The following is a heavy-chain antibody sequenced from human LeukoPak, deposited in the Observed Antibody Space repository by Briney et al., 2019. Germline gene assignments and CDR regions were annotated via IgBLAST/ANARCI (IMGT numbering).Heavy chain of an antibody. CDR2: MYVSGTT. J-gene: IGHJ6*02. V-gene: IGHV4-4*07. CDR3: ARENYYDSSGYSEGMDV. Sequence: SSETLSLTCTVSGGSMSNSYLTWVRQPAGKGLEWIGRMYVSGTTNYNPSLMSRVTMSIDSSNNQFSLRLGSVTAADTAVYYCARENYYDSSGYSEGMDVWGQGTTVTVS. CDR1: GGSMSNSY. D-gene: IGHD3-22*01.